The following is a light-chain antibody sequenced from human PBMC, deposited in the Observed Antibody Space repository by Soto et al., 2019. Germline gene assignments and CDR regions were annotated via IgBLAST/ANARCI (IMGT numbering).Light chain of an antibody. CDR1: QSVLYSSNNKNY. Sequence: DIVMTQSPDSLAVSLGERATINCKSSQSVLYSSNNKNYLAWYQQKPGQPPKLLIYWASTRESGVPDRFGGSGSGTDFTLTIRSLQAEDVTVYYCQQYYSTPPIFTFGPGTKVAIK. V-gene: IGKV4-1*01. J-gene: IGKJ3*01. CDR3: QQYYSTPPIFT. CDR2: WAS.